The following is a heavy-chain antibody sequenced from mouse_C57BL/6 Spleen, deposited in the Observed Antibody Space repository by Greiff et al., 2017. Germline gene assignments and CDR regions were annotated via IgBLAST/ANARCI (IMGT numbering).Heavy chain of an antibody. CDR1: GYSITSGYY. J-gene: IGHJ3*01. D-gene: IGHD1-1*01. Sequence: VQLKQSGPGLVKPSQSLSLTCSVTGYSITSGYYWNWIRQFPGNKLEWMGYISYDGSNNYNPSLKNRISITRDTSKNQFYLKLISVTTEDTATYYCARGDSSYWGQGTLVTVSA. CDR3: ARGDSSY. V-gene: IGHV3-6*01. CDR2: ISYDGSN.